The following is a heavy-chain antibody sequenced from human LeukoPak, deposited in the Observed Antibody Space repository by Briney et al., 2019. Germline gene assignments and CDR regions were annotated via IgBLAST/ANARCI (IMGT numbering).Heavy chain of an antibody. CDR3: AIRRTNYYDSSGKNDY. CDR2: IYYSGST. V-gene: IGHV4-39*01. J-gene: IGHJ4*02. D-gene: IGHD3-22*01. CDR1: GGSISSSSYY. Sequence: SETLSLTCTVSGGSISSSSYYWGWIRQPPGKGLEWIRSIYYSGSTYYNPSLKSRVTISVDTSKNQFSLKLSSVTAADTAVYYCAIRRTNYYDSSGKNDYWGQGTLVTVSS.